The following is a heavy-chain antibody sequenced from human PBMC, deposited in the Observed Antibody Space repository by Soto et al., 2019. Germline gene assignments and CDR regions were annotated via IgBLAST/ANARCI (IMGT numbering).Heavy chain of an antibody. J-gene: IGHJ4*02. Sequence: EVQLVESGGGLVKPGGSLRLSCAASGLSLSNTYMDWVRQAPGKGLEWVGRIGSKLDGGREDYAAPAKGRFSISRDDSKNTLYLQLDSLTSEDAGVYDCVTSGVGVVRLDHWGQGTLVTVSS. CDR3: VTSGVGVVRLDH. CDR1: GLSLSNTY. D-gene: IGHD1-26*01. V-gene: IGHV3-15*07. CDR2: IGSKLDGGRE.